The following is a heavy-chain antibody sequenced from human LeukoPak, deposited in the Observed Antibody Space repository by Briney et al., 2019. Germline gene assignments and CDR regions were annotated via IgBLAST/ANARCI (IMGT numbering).Heavy chain of an antibody. D-gene: IGHD2-2*02. CDR2: INHSGST. CDR1: GGSISSSSYS. CDR3: ARALPPGCSSTSCYIRRLGWFDP. J-gene: IGHJ5*02. V-gene: IGHV4-39*07. Sequence: SETLSLTCTVSGGSISSSSYSWGWIRQPPGKGLEWIGEINHSGSTNYNPSLKSRVTISVDTSKNQFSLKLSSVTAADTAVYYCARALPPGCSSTSCYIRRLGWFDPWGQGTLVTVSS.